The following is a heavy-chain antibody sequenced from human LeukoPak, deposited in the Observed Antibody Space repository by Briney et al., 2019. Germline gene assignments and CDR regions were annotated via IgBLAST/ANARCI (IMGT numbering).Heavy chain of an antibody. V-gene: IGHV3-21*01. Sequence: GGSLRLSCAASGFTFSSYAMSWVRQAPGKGLEWVSSIGSSSSYIYYADSVKGRFTISRDNAKNSLYLQMNSLRAEDTAVYYCARDQQYYYGSGSYNWFDPWGQGTLVTVSS. CDR1: GFTFSSYA. CDR2: IGSSSSYI. J-gene: IGHJ5*02. CDR3: ARDQQYYYGSGSYNWFDP. D-gene: IGHD3-10*01.